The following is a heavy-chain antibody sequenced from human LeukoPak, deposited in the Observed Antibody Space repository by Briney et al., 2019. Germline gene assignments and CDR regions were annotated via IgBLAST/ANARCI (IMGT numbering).Heavy chain of an antibody. CDR3: ARGGAVAGNNYFDY. CDR2: ISGSSTYI. J-gene: IGHJ4*02. CDR1: GFTFSSYS. D-gene: IGHD6-19*01. Sequence: GGSLRLSCAASGFTFSSYSMNWVRQAPGKGLEWVSSISGSSTYIYYADSVKGRFTISRDNTKNSLYLQMNSLRDEDTAVYYCARGGAVAGNNYFDYWGQGTLVTVPS. V-gene: IGHV3-21*01.